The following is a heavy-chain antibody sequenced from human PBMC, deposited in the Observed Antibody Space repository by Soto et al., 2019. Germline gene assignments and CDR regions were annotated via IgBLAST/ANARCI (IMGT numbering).Heavy chain of an antibody. J-gene: IGHJ5*02. CDR1: GYTFSSHG. CDR3: AACSGPSCHRGREWFDP. Sequence: QVQLLQSAAEVRKPGASVKVSCTASGYTFSSHGITWVPPAPGQGLEWMGWISTYNGNTNYAQKVQGRVTMTIDKSTSTAYMELRSLTSDDTSMYYCAACSGPSCHRGREWFDPWGQGTLVTVSA. V-gene: IGHV1-18*04. D-gene: IGHD2-2*01. CDR2: ISTYNGNT.